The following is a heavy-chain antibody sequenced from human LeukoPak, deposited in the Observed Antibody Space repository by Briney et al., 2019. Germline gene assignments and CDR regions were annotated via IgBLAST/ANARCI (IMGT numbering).Heavy chain of an antibody. Sequence: SETLSLTCTVSGGSISSYYWSWIRQPPGKGLEWIGYIYYSGSTNYNPSLKSRVTISVDTSKNQFSLKLSSVTAADTAVYYCARGFRDSSGYPQPFDAFDIWGQGTMVTVSS. J-gene: IGHJ3*02. CDR3: ARGFRDSSGYPQPFDAFDI. CDR2: IYYSGST. CDR1: GGSISSYY. D-gene: IGHD3-22*01. V-gene: IGHV4-59*01.